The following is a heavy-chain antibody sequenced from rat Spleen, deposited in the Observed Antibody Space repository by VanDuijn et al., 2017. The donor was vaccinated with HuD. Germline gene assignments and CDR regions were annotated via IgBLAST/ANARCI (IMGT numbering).Heavy chain of an antibody. CDR3: ARQNWPYYFDY. CDR1: GFTFSDYA. D-gene: IGHD5-1*01. V-gene: IGHV5-17*01. J-gene: IGHJ2*01. Sequence: EVQLVESGGGLVQPGRSLKLSCAVSGFTFSDYAMAWVRQAPKKGLEWVATIVYDGSRIYYRDSVKGRFTISRDNAKSTLYLQMDSLRSEDTATYFCARQNWPYYFDYWGQGVMVTVSS. CDR2: IVYDGSRI.